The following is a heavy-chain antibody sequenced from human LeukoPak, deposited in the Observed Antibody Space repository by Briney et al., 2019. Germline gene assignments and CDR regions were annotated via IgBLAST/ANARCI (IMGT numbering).Heavy chain of an antibody. V-gene: IGHV4-34*01. CDR2: INHSGST. Sequence: PSETLSLTCAVYGGSFSGYYWSWIRQPPGKGLEWIGEINHSGSTNYNPSLKSRVTISVDTSKNQFSLKLSSVTAADTGVYYCASRGYTYGNFDYWGQGTLVTVSS. CDR3: ASRGYTYGNFDY. J-gene: IGHJ4*02. D-gene: IGHD5-18*01. CDR1: GGSFSGYY.